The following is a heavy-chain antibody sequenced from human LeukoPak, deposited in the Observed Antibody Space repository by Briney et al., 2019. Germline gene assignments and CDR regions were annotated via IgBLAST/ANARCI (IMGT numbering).Heavy chain of an antibody. CDR2: IIPIFGIT. Sequence: ASVKVSCKASGDTFDRFPITWVRLAPGRGLDWMGKIIPIFGITHYAPHFQGRLTMTADTSTNTAYMELSSLKSDDTAVYYCAKGPHHYGDFVFFWGQGTLVTVTS. V-gene: IGHV1-69*04. J-gene: IGHJ4*02. CDR3: AKGPHHYGDFVFF. CDR1: GDTFDRFP. D-gene: IGHD4-17*01.